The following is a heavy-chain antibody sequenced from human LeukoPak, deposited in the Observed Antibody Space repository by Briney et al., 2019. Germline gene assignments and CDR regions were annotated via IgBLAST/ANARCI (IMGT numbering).Heavy chain of an antibody. CDR3: AREPPGY. V-gene: IGHV4-59*12. Sequence: SETLSLTCTVSGGSISSYYWSWIRQPPGKGLEWIGYIYYTGSTNYNPSLKSRVTISVDTSKNQFSLKLSSVTAADTVVYYCAREPPGYWGQGILVTVSS. J-gene: IGHJ4*02. CDR2: IYYTGST. CDR1: GGSISSYY.